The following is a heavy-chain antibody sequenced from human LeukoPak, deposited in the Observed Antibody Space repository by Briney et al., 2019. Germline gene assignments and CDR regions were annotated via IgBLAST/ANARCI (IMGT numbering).Heavy chain of an antibody. Sequence: ASVKVSCKASGYTFTSYDINWVRQATGQGLEWMGWMNPNSGNTGYAQKFQGRVTMTRNTSISTAYMELSSLRSEDTAVYYCASLRGRYCSSTSCPDYWGQGTPVTVSS. J-gene: IGHJ4*02. CDR2: MNPNSGNT. V-gene: IGHV1-8*01. CDR3: ASLRGRYCSSTSCPDY. D-gene: IGHD2-2*01. CDR1: GYTFTSYD.